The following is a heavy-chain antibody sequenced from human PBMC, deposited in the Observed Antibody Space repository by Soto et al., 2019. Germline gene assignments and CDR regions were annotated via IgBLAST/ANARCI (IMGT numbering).Heavy chain of an antibody. D-gene: IGHD3-16*01. Sequence: SVKVSCKASGGTFSSYAISWVRQAPGQGLEWMGGIIPIFGTANYAQKFQGRVTITADESTSTAYMELSSLRSEDTAVYYCARAYYEYSNHEAFYYYGMDVWGQGTTVTVYS. CDR3: ARAYYEYSNHEAFYYYGMDV. J-gene: IGHJ6*02. CDR2: IIPIFGTA. V-gene: IGHV1-69*13. CDR1: GGTFSSYA.